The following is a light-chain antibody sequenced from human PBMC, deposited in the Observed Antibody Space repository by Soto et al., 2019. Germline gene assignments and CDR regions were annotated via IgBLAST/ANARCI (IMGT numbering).Light chain of an antibody. CDR3: MQGTYRRT. CDR2: RVS. Sequence: DIVMTQSPLSLPVTLGQPASISCRASQSLVHSDGNTYLNWYQQRPGQSPRRLIYRVSNRDSGVPDRFSGSGSATDFTLKISRVEAEDVGVYYCMQGTYRRTVGQEKKLDIK. V-gene: IGKV2-30*02. J-gene: IGKJ1*01. CDR1: QSLVHSDGNTY.